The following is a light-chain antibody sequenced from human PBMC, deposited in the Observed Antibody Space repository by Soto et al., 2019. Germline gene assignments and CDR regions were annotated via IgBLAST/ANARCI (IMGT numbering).Light chain of an antibody. Sequence: QSVLTQPPSVSGAPGQRVTISCTGSSSNIRAGYDVHWYQHLPGTAPKLLIYGNSTRPSGVPDRFSGSKSGTSASLAITGLQAEDEADYYCQSYDSSLSGSVFGGGTKLTVL. J-gene: IGLJ2*01. CDR1: SSNIRAGYD. V-gene: IGLV1-40*01. CDR2: GNS. CDR3: QSYDSSLSGSV.